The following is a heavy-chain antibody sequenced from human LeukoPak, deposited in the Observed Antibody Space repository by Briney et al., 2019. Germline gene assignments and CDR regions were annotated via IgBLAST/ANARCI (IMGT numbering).Heavy chain of an antibody. Sequence: PGGSLRLSCAASGFNVTTFGMNWVRQAPGKGLEWVSYISSSGSTIYYADSVKGRFTISRDNAKNSLYLQMNSLRAEDTAVYYCARGHSPGGSYPGGPIDYWGQGTLVTVSS. CDR1: GFNVTTFG. D-gene: IGHD1-26*01. V-gene: IGHV3-48*03. CDR2: ISSSGSTI. CDR3: ARGHSPGGSYPGGPIDY. J-gene: IGHJ4*02.